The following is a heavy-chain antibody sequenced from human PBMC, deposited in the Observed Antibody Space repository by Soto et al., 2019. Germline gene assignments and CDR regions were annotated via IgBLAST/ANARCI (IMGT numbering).Heavy chain of an antibody. V-gene: IGHV4-4*02. CDR3: ARTSYYDSSGYYNMDV. J-gene: IGHJ6*02. Sequence: SETLSLTCAVSGGSISSTNWWTWVRRSPGKGLEWIGEIHHSGSTNYNPSLNSRVTISVDKSKNQFSLKVTSVTAADTADYYCARTSYYDSSGYYNMDVWGQGTTVTVS. D-gene: IGHD3-22*01. CDR2: IHHSGST. CDR1: GGSISSTNW.